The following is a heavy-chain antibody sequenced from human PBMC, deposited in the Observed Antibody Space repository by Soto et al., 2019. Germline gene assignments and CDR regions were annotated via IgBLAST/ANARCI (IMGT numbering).Heavy chain of an antibody. J-gene: IGHJ3*02. CDR1: GFTVSSNY. V-gene: IGHV3-66*01. CDR2: IYSGGST. Sequence: PGGSLRISCAASGFTVSSNYMSWVRQAPGKGLEWVSVIYSGGSTYYADSVKGRFTISRDNSKNTLYLQMNSLRAEDTAVYYCAREERGRNIAFDIWGKGTMVTVS. CDR3: AREERGRNIAFDI.